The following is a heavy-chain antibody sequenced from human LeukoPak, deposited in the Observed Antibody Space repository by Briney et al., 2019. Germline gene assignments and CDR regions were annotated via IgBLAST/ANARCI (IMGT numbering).Heavy chain of an antibody. V-gene: IGHV4-59*01. Sequence: SETLSLTCTVSGGSISSYYWSWIRQPPGKGLEWIGYIYYSGTTNYNPSLKSRVTISVDTSKNKFSLKLSSVTAADTAVYYCARGVYIAAAQYGYWGQGTLVTVSS. J-gene: IGHJ4*02. CDR3: ARGVYIAAAQYGY. D-gene: IGHD6-13*01. CDR1: GGSISSYY. CDR2: IYYSGTT.